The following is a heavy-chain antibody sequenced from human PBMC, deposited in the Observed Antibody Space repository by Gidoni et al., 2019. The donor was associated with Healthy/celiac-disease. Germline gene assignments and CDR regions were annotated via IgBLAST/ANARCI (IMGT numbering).Heavy chain of an antibody. Sequence: EVQLVESGGGLVQPGGSLRLSCAASGFTLRSYEMNWVRQAPGKGLEWVSYISSSGSTIYYADSVKGRFTISRDNAKNSLYLQMNSLRAEDTAVYYCARDPFHYYDSTNDAFDIWGQGTMVTVSS. CDR3: ARDPFHYYDSTNDAFDI. CDR2: ISSSGSTI. J-gene: IGHJ3*02. CDR1: GFTLRSYE. V-gene: IGHV3-48*03. D-gene: IGHD3-22*01.